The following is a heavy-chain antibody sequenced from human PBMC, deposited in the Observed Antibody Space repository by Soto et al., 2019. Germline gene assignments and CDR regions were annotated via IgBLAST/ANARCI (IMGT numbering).Heavy chain of an antibody. V-gene: IGHV1-69*13. Sequence: ASVKVSCKASGGTFSSYAISWVRQAPGQGLEWMGGIIPIFGTANYAQKFQGRVTITADESTSTAYMELSSLRSEDTAVYYCARDRPREEDSSSSYFDYWGQGTLVTVSS. CDR3: ARDRPREEDSSSSYFDY. J-gene: IGHJ4*02. CDR1: GGTFSSYA. D-gene: IGHD6-6*01. CDR2: IIPIFGTA.